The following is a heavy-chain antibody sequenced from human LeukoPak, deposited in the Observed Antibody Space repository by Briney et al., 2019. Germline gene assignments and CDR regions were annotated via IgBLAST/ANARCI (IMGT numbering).Heavy chain of an antibody. V-gene: IGHV1-18*01. CDR2: VSAYKDST. CDR3: AKMGIAVAGKGY. J-gene: IGHJ4*02. D-gene: IGHD6-19*01. CDR1: GFTFANYG. Sequence: ASVRVSCKTSGFTFANYGINWVRQAPGQGLEWMGWVSAYKDSTNFAQKFQGRVTMTTDTSTSTAYMELRSLTSDDTAVYYCAKMGIAVAGKGYWGQGTLVTVSS.